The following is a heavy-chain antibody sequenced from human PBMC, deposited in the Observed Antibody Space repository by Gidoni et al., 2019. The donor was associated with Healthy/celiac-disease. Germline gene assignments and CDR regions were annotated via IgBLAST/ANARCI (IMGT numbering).Heavy chain of an antibody. CDR2: IIPILGIA. Sequence: QVQLVQSGAAVNKPGSSVKVSCKASGGTFSSYAISWVRQAPGQGLEWMGRIIPILGIANYAQKFQGRVTITADKSTSTAYMELSSLRSEDTAVYYCARGGGSTLMDYWGQGTLVTVSS. CDR1: GGTFSSYA. CDR3: ARGGGSTLMDY. J-gene: IGHJ4*02. V-gene: IGHV1-69*09. D-gene: IGHD1-26*01.